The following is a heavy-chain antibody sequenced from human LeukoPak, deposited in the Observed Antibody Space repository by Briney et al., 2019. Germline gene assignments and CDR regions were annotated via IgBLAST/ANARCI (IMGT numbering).Heavy chain of an antibody. J-gene: IGHJ6*03. D-gene: IGHD6-6*01. CDR3: AFSMAAFYYYYYYMDV. Sequence: GSSVKVSSKASGGPFISYAISWVRPAPGQGRGWRGGIIPIFGTANYAQKFQGRVTITTDESTSTAYMELSSLRSEDTAVYYCAFSMAAFYYYYYYMDVWGKGTTVTVSS. CDR1: GGPFISYA. V-gene: IGHV1-69*05. CDR2: IIPIFGTA.